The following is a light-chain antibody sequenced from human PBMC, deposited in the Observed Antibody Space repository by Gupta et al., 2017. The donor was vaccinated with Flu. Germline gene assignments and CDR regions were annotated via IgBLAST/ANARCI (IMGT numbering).Light chain of an antibody. CDR2: PAS. CDR1: QGIRSS. J-gene: IGKJ2*01. CDR3: QLLNYFPPHT. V-gene: IGKV1-9*01. Sequence: SFLSASVGDRVTITCRASQGIRSSLAWFKHKPGRAPKLLIYPASTWQSGVPSTFSGSGYGTEFTLTISSRQPEDFAPYYCQLLNYFPPHTFGQGTKMEIK.